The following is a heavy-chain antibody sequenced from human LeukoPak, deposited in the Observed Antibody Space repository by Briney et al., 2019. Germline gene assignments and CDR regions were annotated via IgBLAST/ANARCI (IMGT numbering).Heavy chain of an antibody. D-gene: IGHD3-10*01. CDR3: AREVNGSGSYRPHVY. CDR2: IYYSGST. Sequence: PSQTLSLTCTVSGGSISSGDYYWSWIRQPPGKGLEWIGYIYYSGSTYYNPSLKSRVTISVDTSKNQFSLKLSSVTAADTAVYYCAREVNGSGSYRPHVYWGQGTLVTVSS. V-gene: IGHV4-30-4*01. J-gene: IGHJ4*02. CDR1: GGSISSGDYY.